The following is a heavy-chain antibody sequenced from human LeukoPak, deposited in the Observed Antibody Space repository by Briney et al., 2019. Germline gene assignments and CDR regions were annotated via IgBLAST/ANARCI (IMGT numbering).Heavy chain of an antibody. CDR3: ARGDHVGYFLDY. D-gene: IGHD1-26*01. J-gene: IGHJ4*02. CDR1: GFTFSGYW. Sequence: GGSLVLSCAASGFTFSGYWMHWVRQAPGKGLVWVSRIYTDGRRTNSADSVWGRFTNSRDNAKNTLYLQLDRLRAEDTAVYYCARGDHVGYFLDYWGRGTMVSVSS. CDR2: IYTDGRRT. V-gene: IGHV3-74*01.